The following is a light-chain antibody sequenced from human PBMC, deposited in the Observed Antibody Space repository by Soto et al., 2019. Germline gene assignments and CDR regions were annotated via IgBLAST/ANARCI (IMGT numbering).Light chain of an antibody. CDR2: LEGSGSY. CDR3: ETWDSNPWV. CDR1: SGHSSYI. V-gene: IGLV4-60*02. J-gene: IGLJ3*02. Sequence: QSVLTQSSSASASLGSSVKLTCTLSSGHSSYIIAWHQQQPGKAPRYLMKLEGSGSYNKGSGVPDRFSGSSSGADRYLTISNLQFEDEADYYCETWDSNPWVFGGGIKLTVL.